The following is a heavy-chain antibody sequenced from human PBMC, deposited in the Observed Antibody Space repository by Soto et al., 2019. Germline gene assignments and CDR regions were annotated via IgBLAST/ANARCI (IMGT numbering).Heavy chain of an antibody. Sequence: VXLSCAASVFSVGSYALSWVRQAPGKGLEWVSTISGSDGKTFYADSVKGRFSISRDTSQSTLYLQMNSLRADDTAMYYCARWSYLDYWGQGTRVTVSS. CDR2: ISGSDGKT. CDR3: ARWSYLDY. D-gene: IGHD3-3*01. CDR1: VFSVGSYA. V-gene: IGHV3-23*01. J-gene: IGHJ4*02.